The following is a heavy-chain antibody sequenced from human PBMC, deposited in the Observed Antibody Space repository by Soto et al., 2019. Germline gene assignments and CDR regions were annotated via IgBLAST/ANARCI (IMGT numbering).Heavy chain of an antibody. CDR1: GFTFSNAW. V-gene: IGHV3-15*01. Sequence: GGSLRLSCAASGFTFSNAWMSWVRQAPGKGLEWVGRIKSKTDGGTTDYAAPVKGRFTISRDDSKNTLYLQMNSLKTEDTAVYYCTTAWYYYDSSGYYQIFDYWGQGTLVTVSS. J-gene: IGHJ4*02. D-gene: IGHD3-22*01. CDR2: IKSKTDGGTT. CDR3: TTAWYYYDSSGYYQIFDY.